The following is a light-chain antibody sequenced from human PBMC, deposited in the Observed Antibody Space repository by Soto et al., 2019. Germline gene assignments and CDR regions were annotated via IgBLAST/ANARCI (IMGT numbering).Light chain of an antibody. CDR1: QSVSNS. J-gene: IGKJ4*01. CDR2: GAS. V-gene: IGKV3-15*01. CDR3: QQYNNWPPLT. Sequence: EIVLTQSPATLSLSPGERVTLSCRASQSVSNSLAWYQQKPGRAPRLLIYGASTRATGIPTRFSGSGPGTEFTLTISSLQSEDFAVYYCQQYNNWPPLTFGGGTKVDIK.